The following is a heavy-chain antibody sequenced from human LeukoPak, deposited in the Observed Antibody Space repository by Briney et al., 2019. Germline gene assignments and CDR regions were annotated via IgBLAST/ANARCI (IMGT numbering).Heavy chain of an antibody. CDR3: AKVPGDAGYYDY. V-gene: IGHV3-7*01. CDR2: VKRDGSEK. CDR1: GFTFSNYW. D-gene: IGHD3-9*01. J-gene: IGHJ4*02. Sequence: GGSLRLSCAASGFTFSNYWMAWVRQAPGKGLEWVGTVKRDGSEKYYVDAVKGRFTISRVNARNSLYLQMSSLRAEDTAVYYCAKVPGDAGYYDYWGQGTLVTVSS.